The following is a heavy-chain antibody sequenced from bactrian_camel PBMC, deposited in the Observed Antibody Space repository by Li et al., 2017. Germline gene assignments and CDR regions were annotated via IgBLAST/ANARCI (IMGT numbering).Heavy chain of an antibody. Sequence: VQLVESGGGLVQPGGSLRLSCTASGATYTVYEYCMGWFRQAPGEEREEVARIYSRDRRRYYTDYADSVKGRFTISQDTAKNTVYLQIDSLKPEDTAMYYCAADSVGRCRARGYPVDAGQWGQGTQVTVS. D-gene: IGHD6*01. V-gene: IGHV3S40*01. CDR3: AADSVGRCRARGYPVDAGQ. CDR1: GATYTVYEYC. J-gene: IGHJ4*01. CDR2: IYSRDRRRYYT.